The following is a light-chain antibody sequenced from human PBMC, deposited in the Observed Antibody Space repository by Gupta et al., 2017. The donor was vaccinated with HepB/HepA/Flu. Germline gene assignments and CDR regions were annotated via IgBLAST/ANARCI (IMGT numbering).Light chain of an antibody. CDR1: KLGNKY. V-gene: IGLV3-1*01. CDR2: QHS. CDR3: QAWDSSTHVV. Sequence: SYALTQPPSVSVSPVQTVSITCSGDKLGNKYVCWYQQKPGQSPVVVIYQHSKRPSGIPARFSGSNSGNTATLTISGTQAMDEADYYCQAWDSSTHVVFGGGTKLTVL. J-gene: IGLJ2*01.